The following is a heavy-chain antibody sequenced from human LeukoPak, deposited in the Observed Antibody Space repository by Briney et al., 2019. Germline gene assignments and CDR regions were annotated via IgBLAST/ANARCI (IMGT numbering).Heavy chain of an antibody. CDR3: AKDRKQWLLDAFDP. CDR1: GFTFSNYA. J-gene: IGHJ5*02. Sequence: PGRSLRLSCAASGFTFSNYAMHWVRQAPGKGLEWVAVISYDGSNKYYADSVKGRFTISRDNSKNTLYLQMNSLRAEDTAVYYCAKDRKQWLLDAFDPWGQGTLVTVSS. D-gene: IGHD6-19*01. V-gene: IGHV3-30*04. CDR2: ISYDGSNK.